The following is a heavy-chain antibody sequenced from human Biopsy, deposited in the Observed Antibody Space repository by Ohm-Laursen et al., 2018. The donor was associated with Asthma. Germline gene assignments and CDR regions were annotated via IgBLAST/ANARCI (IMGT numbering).Heavy chain of an antibody. J-gene: IGHJ6*02. CDR3: AKDKVGAANSYQYGMDV. D-gene: IGHD1-26*01. CDR1: EFPFSSYA. V-gene: IGHV3-23*01. CDR2: ISGNGDNT. Sequence: SLRLSCTASEFPFSSYAMNWVRQAPGKGLEWVSSISGNGDNTHYSDSVQGRFIISRDNSKNTLYLQMNSLRAEDTAIYFCAKDKVGAANSYQYGMDVWGQGTTVTVSS.